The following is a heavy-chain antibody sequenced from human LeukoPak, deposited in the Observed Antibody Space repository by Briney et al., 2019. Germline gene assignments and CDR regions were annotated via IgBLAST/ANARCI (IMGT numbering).Heavy chain of an antibody. CDR1: GFTFSSYA. CDR3: ARESSGYDYYLDY. J-gene: IGHJ4*02. CDR2: ISYDGSNK. V-gene: IGHV3-30-3*01. D-gene: IGHD5-12*01. Sequence: GSLRLSCAASGFTFSSYAMHWVRQAPGKGLEWVAVISYDGSNKYYADSVKGRFTISRDNSKNTLYLQMNSLRAEDTAVYYCARESSGYDYYLDYWGQGTLVTVSS.